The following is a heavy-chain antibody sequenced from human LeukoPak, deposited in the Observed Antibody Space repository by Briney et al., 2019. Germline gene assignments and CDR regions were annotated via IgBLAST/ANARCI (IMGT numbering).Heavy chain of an antibody. Sequence: GGSLRLSCAASGFIFSDYWMTWVRQAPGKGLEWVANIRQDGSDKYYVDSVKGRFTISRDNAKNSLYLQMNSLRAEDTAVYYCARETPDSSGWDWGQGTLVTVSS. J-gene: IGHJ4*02. D-gene: IGHD6-19*01. CDR3: ARETPDSSGWD. V-gene: IGHV3-7*01. CDR2: IRQDGSDK. CDR1: GFIFSDYW.